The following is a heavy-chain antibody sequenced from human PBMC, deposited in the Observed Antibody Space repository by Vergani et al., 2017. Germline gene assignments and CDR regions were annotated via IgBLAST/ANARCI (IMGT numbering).Heavy chain of an antibody. V-gene: IGHV4-34*01. CDR2: INHSGST. D-gene: IGHD6-25*01. CDR1: GGSFSGYY. Sequence: QVQLQQWGAGLLKPSETLSLTCAVYGGSFSGYYWSWIRQPPGKGLVWFGEINHSGSTNYNPSLKSRITISVDTSKNQFSLKLSSVTAADTAVYYCARGRCIAARPPSSRSCYYYYYMDVWGKGP. J-gene: IGHJ6*03. CDR3: ARGRCIAARPPSSRSCYYYYYMDV.